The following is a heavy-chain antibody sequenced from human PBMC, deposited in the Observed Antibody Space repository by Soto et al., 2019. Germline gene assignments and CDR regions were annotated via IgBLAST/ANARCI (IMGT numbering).Heavy chain of an antibody. J-gene: IGHJ4*02. D-gene: IGHD6-19*01. CDR1: GDSVSSNSAA. CDR2: TYYRSKWYK. V-gene: IGHV6-1*01. Sequence: SQTLSLTCAISGDSVSSNSAAWNWIRQSPSRGLEWLGRTYYRSKWYKDYDLSVKSRITINLDTSKNQISLQLNSVTPEDTAVYYCARGAVADYSRVFDYWGQGTLVTVSS. CDR3: ARGAVADYSRVFDY.